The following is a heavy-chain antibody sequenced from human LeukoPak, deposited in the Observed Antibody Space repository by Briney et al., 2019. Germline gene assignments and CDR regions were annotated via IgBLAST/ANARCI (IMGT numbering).Heavy chain of an antibody. J-gene: IGHJ3*02. V-gene: IGHV3-48*01. D-gene: IGHD3-10*01. CDR3: ARNTLTLIRGFITGAFDI. CDR1: GFTFSTYS. Sequence: GGSLRLSCATSGFTFSTYSMNWVRQAPGKGLEWISYISGTSGTIYSADSVKGRFTISRDNARNSLYLQMNSLRAEDTAVYYCARNTLTLIRGFITGAFDIWGQGTVVTVSS. CDR2: ISGTSGTI.